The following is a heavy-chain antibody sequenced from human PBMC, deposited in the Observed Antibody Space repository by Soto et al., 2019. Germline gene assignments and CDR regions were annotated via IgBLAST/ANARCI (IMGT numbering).Heavy chain of an antibody. CDR2: ISSSSSTI. CDR3: ATSFGSGWTRWAFEI. V-gene: IGHV3-48*01. J-gene: IGHJ3*02. D-gene: IGHD6-19*01. Sequence: EVQLVESGGGLVQPGGSLRLSCAASGFTFSSYSMNWVRQAPGKGLEWVSYISSSSSTIYYADSVKGRFTISRDNAKSSLYLQMNSLRAEDTAVYYCATSFGSGWTRWAFEIWGQGAMVTVSS. CDR1: GFTFSSYS.